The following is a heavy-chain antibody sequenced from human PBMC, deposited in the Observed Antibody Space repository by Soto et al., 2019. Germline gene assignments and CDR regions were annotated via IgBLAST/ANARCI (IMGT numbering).Heavy chain of an antibody. CDR3: TREVNWNAGGFDP. V-gene: IGHV3-49*03. D-gene: IGHD1-20*01. J-gene: IGHJ5*02. Sequence: GGSLRLSCTASGFTFGDYAMSWFRQAPGKALEWVGFIRSKAYGGTTECAASVKGRFTISRDDSKSIAYLQMNSLKTEDTAVYYCTREVNWNAGGFDPWGQGTLVTVSS. CDR2: IRSKAYGGTT. CDR1: GFTFGDYA.